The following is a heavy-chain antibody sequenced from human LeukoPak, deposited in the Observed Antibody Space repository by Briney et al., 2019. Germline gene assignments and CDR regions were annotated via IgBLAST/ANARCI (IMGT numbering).Heavy chain of an antibody. Sequence: GGSLRLSCAASGFTFSSYAMSWVRQAPGKGLEWVSAISGSGGNTYYADSVKGRFSISTDTSKNTLYLQTNSLRVEDTAVYYCAKDLKGSNYGLDVWGQGTTVTVSS. D-gene: IGHD5/OR15-5a*01. CDR1: GFTFSSYA. J-gene: IGHJ6*02. CDR3: AKDLKGSNYGLDV. V-gene: IGHV3-23*01. CDR2: ISGSGGNT.